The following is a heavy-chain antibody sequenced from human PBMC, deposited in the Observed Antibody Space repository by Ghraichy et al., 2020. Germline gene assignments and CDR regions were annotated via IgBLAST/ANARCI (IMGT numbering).Heavy chain of an antibody. D-gene: IGHD2-8*01. CDR3: ARWRDGYCTNGVCYIGGGYDY. CDR2: IYYSGST. J-gene: IGHJ4*02. V-gene: IGHV4-31*03. CDR1: GGSISSGGYY. Sequence: SETLSLTCTVSGGSISSGGYYWSWIRQHPGKGLEWIGYIYYSGSTYYNPSLKSRVTISVDTSKNQFSLKLSSVTAADTAVYYCARWRDGYCTNGVCYIGGGYDYWGQGTLVTVSS.